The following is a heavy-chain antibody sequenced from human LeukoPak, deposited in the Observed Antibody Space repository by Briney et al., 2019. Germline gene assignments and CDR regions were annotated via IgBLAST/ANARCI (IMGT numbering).Heavy chain of an antibody. V-gene: IGHV4-59*12. Sequence: SETLSLTCIVSGGSISSYYWSWIRQPPGKGLEWIGYIYHSGGTNYSPSLKRRVTMSVDTSKNQFSLKLSSVTAADTAVYYCASMVRGVIGYWGQGTLVTVSS. J-gene: IGHJ4*02. D-gene: IGHD3-10*01. CDR3: ASMVRGVIGY. CDR2: IYHSGGT. CDR1: GGSISSYY.